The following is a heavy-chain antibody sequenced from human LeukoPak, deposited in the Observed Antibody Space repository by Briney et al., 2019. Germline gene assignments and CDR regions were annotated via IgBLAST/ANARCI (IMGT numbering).Heavy chain of an antibody. V-gene: IGHV3-33*01. CDR3: ARDSRGSATIPAYYFDY. CDR1: GFTFSDYG. D-gene: IGHD2-2*02. CDR2: IWYDGTNQ. J-gene: IGHJ4*02. Sequence: PGRSLRLSCTASGFTFSDYGMHWVLQAPGKRLEWVAVIWYDGTNQYYADSAEGRFTISRDNSKNTLYLQMNSLRAEDTAVYYCARDSRGSATIPAYYFDYWGQGTLVTVSS.